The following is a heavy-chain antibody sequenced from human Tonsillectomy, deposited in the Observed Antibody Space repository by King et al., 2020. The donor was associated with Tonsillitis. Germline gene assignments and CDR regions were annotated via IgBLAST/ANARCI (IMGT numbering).Heavy chain of an antibody. CDR3: ARRGGTYSDPFDI. Sequence: DVQLVQSGAEVKEPGESQRISCKGSGYRFSSYWIGWVRQMPGKALEWMGIIYPGDSDTRYSPSFRGQVTISADKAIATASLQWRSLKASDTAIYYCARRGGTYSDPFDIWGQGTMVIVSS. D-gene: IGHD1-26*01. J-gene: IGHJ3*02. V-gene: IGHV5-51*03. CDR2: IYPGDSDT. CDR1: GYRFSSYW.